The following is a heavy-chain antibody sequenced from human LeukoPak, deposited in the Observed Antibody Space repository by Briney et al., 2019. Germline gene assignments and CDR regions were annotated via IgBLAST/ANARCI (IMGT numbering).Heavy chain of an antibody. Sequence: GGSLRVSCAASGFTFSSYSMNWVRQAPGKGLEWVSSISSSSSYIYYADSVKGRFTISRDNAKNSLYLQMNSLRAEDTAVYYCARDRSSSWYYFDYWGQGTLVTVSS. V-gene: IGHV3-21*01. CDR2: ISSSSSYI. J-gene: IGHJ4*02. CDR1: GFTFSSYS. D-gene: IGHD6-13*01. CDR3: ARDRSSSWYYFDY.